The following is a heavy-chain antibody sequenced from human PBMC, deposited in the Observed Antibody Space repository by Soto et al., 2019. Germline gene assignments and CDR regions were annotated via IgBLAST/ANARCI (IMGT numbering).Heavy chain of an antibody. V-gene: IGHV3-30-3*01. CDR2: ISYDGNNK. Sequence: QVQLVESGGGVVQPGRSLRLSCAASGFTFSSYAMHWVRQAPGKGLEWVAVISYDGNNKYYADSVKGRFTMSRDNSKNTLYLQMNTLRAEDTAVYYCVRDKSGVTSAYGMDVWGQGTTVTVSS. CDR1: GFTFSSYA. D-gene: IGHD2-21*02. J-gene: IGHJ6*02. CDR3: VRDKSGVTSAYGMDV.